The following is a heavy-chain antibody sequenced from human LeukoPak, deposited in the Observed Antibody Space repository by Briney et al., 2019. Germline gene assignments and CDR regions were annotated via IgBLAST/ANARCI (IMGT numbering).Heavy chain of an antibody. CDR3: ARVHAPAGGGLDY. CDR1: GLMVTSNH. J-gene: IGHJ4*01. V-gene: IGHV3-53*01. CDR2: IYTGGIT. D-gene: IGHD6-25*01. Sequence: PGGSLRLSCAATGLMVTSNHMAWVRQAPGKGLEWVSVIYTGGITYYADSVSGRFTIFRDSSKNTLYLQMNNLRVEDTALYYCARVHAPAGGGLDYWGHGTQVTVSS.